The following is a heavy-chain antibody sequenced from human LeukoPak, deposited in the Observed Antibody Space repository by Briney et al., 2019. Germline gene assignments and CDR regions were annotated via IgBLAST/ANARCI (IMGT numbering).Heavy chain of an antibody. CDR2: IDPDSGGT. V-gene: IGHV1-2*02. J-gene: IGHJ5*02. CDR3: ARVGYCGATSCYGGFAP. D-gene: IGHD2-2*01. CDR1: GYTFTGCF. Sequence: GASVKVSCKASGYTFTGCFIQWVRQAPGQGLEWMGWIDPDSGGTNYAQKFQGRVTMTRDTSITTAYLELSRLRSDDTAVYYCARVGYCGATSCYGGFAPWGQGTLVTVSS.